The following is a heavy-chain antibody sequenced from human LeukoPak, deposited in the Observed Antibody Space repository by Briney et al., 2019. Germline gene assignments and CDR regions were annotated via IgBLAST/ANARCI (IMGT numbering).Heavy chain of an antibody. D-gene: IGHD6-13*01. CDR1: GFTFSSHG. V-gene: IGHV3-23*01. CDR3: AKGEQQLTSYYYYMDV. Sequence: GGTLRLSCAASGFTFSSHGMNWVRQAPGKGLEWVSGISPSGGITYYTDSVKGRFTISRDNSKNMLFLQMNSLRAEDTAVYYCAKGEQQLTSYYYYMDVWGKGTTVTVSS. CDR2: ISPSGGIT. J-gene: IGHJ6*03.